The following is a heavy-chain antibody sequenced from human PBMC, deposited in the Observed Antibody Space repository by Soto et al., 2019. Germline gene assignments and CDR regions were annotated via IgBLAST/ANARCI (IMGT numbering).Heavy chain of an antibody. D-gene: IGHD3-16*01. J-gene: IGHJ4*02. CDR1: GGPITNSDDY. CDR2: IYFSGIK. Sequence: SETLSLTCTVSGGPITNSDDYWNWIRQSPGKGLEWIGYIYFSGIKYYNPSLESRLTISIDTSKGQFSLELTSVTAADTAVYYCARGMGNPVTAPHFGDWGQGTLVTVSS. CDR3: ARGMGNPVTAPHFGD. V-gene: IGHV4-30-4*01.